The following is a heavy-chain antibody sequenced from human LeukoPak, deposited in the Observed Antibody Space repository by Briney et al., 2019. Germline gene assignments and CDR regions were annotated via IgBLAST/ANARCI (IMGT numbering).Heavy chain of an antibody. Sequence: SETLSLTCTVSGGSISSGGYYWSWIRQHPGKGLEWIGYIYYSGSTYYNPSLKSRVTISVDTSKNQFSLELSSVTAADTAVYYCARGTGFPFGELSWFDPWGQGTLVTVSS. CDR2: IYYSGST. J-gene: IGHJ5*02. CDR1: GGSISSGGYY. V-gene: IGHV4-31*03. D-gene: IGHD3-10*01. CDR3: ARGTGFPFGELSWFDP.